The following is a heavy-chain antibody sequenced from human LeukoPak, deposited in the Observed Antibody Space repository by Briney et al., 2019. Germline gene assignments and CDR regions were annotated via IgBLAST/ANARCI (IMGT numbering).Heavy chain of an antibody. CDR1: GGSISSYY. J-gene: IGHJ6*03. CDR3: AGAYNHAYYYYMDV. CDR2: ISYSGST. Sequence: SSETLSLTCTVSGGSISSYYWSWIRQPPGKGLEWIGYISYSGSTNYNPSLKSRVTISADTSKNQFSLKLSSVTAADTAVYYCAGAYNHAYYYYMDVWGKGTTVTVS. D-gene: IGHD1-1*01. V-gene: IGHV4-59*01.